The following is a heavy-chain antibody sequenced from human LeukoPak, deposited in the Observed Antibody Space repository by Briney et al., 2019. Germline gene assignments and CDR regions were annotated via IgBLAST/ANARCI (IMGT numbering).Heavy chain of an antibody. Sequence: GGSLRLSCAASGFTFDDYTMHWVRQAPGKGLEWVSLISWDGGSTYYADSVRGRFTISRDNSKNSLYLQMNSLRTEDTALYYCAKDMAYSSSSLIFDYWGRGTLVTVSS. D-gene: IGHD6-6*01. CDR3: AKDMAYSSSSLIFDY. J-gene: IGHJ4*02. V-gene: IGHV3-43*01. CDR1: GFTFDDYT. CDR2: ISWDGGST.